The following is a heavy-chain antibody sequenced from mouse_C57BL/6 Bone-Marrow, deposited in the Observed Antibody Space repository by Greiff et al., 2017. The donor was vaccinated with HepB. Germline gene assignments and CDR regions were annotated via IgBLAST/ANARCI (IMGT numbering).Heavy chain of an antibody. D-gene: IGHD1-1*01. V-gene: IGHV6-6*01. CDR1: GFTFSDAW. J-gene: IGHJ2*01. Sequence: EVKVEESGGGLVQPGGSMKLSCAASGFTFSDAWMDWVRQSPEKGLEWVAEIRNKANNHATYYAESVKGRFTISRDDSKSSVYLQMNSLRAEDTGIYYCTRVTTVVARDYFDYWGQGTTLTVSS. CDR2: IRNKANNHAT. CDR3: TRVTTVVARDYFDY.